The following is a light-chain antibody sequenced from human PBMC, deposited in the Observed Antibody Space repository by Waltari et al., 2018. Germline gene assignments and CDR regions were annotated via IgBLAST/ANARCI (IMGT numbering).Light chain of an antibody. CDR1: QNVRSNY. CDR3: QQYGISPPG. CDR2: GAS. V-gene: IGKV3-20*01. J-gene: IGKJ1*01. Sequence: EIVLTQSPGTLSLSPGERATPSCRASQNVRSNYLAWYPQRPGQAPRLLIFGASNTATGIPDRFTGSGSGTDFTLTISRLEAEDFALYYCQQYGISPPGFGQGTTVEI.